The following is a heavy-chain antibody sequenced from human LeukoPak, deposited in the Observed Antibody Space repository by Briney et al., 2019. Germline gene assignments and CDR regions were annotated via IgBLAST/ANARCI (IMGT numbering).Heavy chain of an antibody. V-gene: IGHV3-30*02. J-gene: IGHJ4*02. D-gene: IGHD2-15*01. CDR2: IWYDGSNK. Sequence: GGSLRLSCAASGFTFRSYAMHWVRQAPGKGLEWVAVIWYDGSNKYYADSVKGRFTISRDSSNNTLYLQMNSLRPEDTAVYYCAKERCGGGSCYIFDYWGQGTLVTVSS. CDR3: AKERCGGGSCYIFDY. CDR1: GFTFRSYA.